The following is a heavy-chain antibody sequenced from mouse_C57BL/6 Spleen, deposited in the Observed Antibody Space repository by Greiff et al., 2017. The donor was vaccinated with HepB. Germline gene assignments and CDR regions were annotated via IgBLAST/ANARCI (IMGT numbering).Heavy chain of an antibody. CDR3: ASSYYYGSSHYWYFDV. V-gene: IGHV1-81*01. CDR2: IYPRSGNT. Sequence: QVQLQQSGAELARPGASVKLSCKASGYTFTSYGISWVKQRTGQGLEWIGEIYPRSGNTYYNEKFKGKATLTADKSSSTAYMELRSLTSEDSAVYVCASSYYYGSSHYWYFDVWGTGTTVTVSS. J-gene: IGHJ1*03. CDR1: GYTFTSYG. D-gene: IGHD1-1*01.